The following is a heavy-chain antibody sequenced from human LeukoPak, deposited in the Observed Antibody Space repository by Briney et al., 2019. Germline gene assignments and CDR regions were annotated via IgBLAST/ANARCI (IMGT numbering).Heavy chain of an antibody. Sequence: GGSLRLSCAASGFTFSSYWMSWVRQAPGKGLEWVANIKQDGSEKYYVDSVKGRFTISGDNAKNSLYLQMNSLRAEDTAVYYCASLFPYYYDSSGPDAFDIWGQGTMVTVSS. CDR1: GFTFSSYW. V-gene: IGHV3-7*01. D-gene: IGHD3-22*01. CDR2: IKQDGSEK. J-gene: IGHJ3*02. CDR3: ASLFPYYYDSSGPDAFDI.